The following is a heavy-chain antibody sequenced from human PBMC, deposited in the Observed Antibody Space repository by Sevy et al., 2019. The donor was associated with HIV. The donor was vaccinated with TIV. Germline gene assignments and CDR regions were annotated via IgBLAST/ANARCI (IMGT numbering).Heavy chain of an antibody. CDR2: IGWNSVRL. D-gene: IGHD2-2*01. V-gene: IGHV3-9*01. CDR3: AKDAGYCSSTSCRADYYYGMDV. J-gene: IGHJ6*02. Sequence: GGSLGLSCAASGFTFVVFPMPWVRQAPGKGLEWVPGIGWNSVRLGFAAPVKARFTISRENAKNSLYLQMNRLRAEDTALYYCAKDAGYCSSTSCRADYYYGMDVWGQGTTVTVSS. CDR1: GFTFVVFP.